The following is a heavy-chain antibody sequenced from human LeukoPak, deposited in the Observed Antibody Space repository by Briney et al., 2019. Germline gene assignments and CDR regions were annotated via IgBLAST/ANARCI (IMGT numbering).Heavy chain of an antibody. V-gene: IGHV3-11*04. J-gene: IGHJ4*02. D-gene: IGHD3-22*01. Sequence: GGSLRLSCAASGFTFSDYYMSWIRQAPGEGLEWVSYISSSGSTIYYADSVKGRFTISRDNAKNSLYLQMNSLRDGDTAVYYCARSRVTKYYYDSSGYYPLGYWGQGTLVTVSS. CDR1: GFTFSDYY. CDR2: ISSSGSTI. CDR3: ARSRVTKYYYDSSGYYPLGY.